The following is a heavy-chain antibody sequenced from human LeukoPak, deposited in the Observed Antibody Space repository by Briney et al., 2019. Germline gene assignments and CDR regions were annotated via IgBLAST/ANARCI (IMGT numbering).Heavy chain of an antibody. Sequence: ASVKVSCKASGYTFTSYYMHWVRQAPGQGLEWMGIINPSGGSTSYAQKFQGRVTMTRDMSTSTVYMELSSLRSEDTAVYYCARDRYCSGGNCYSGYYYYMDVWGKGTTVTVSS. V-gene: IGHV1-46*01. D-gene: IGHD2-15*01. CDR1: GYTFTSYY. CDR2: INPSGGST. CDR3: ARDRYCSGGNCYSGYYYYMDV. J-gene: IGHJ6*03.